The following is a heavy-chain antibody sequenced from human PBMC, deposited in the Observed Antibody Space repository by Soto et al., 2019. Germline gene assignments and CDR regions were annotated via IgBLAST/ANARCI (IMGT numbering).Heavy chain of an antibody. Sequence: GGSLRLSCAASGFTFSSYSMNWVRQAPGKGLEWVSSISSSSSYIYYADSVKGRFTISRDNAKNSLYLQMNSLRAEDTAVYYCARVGATTPPYYYYGMDVWGQGTTGTVSS. D-gene: IGHD1-26*01. V-gene: IGHV3-21*01. CDR1: GFTFSSYS. J-gene: IGHJ6*02. CDR2: ISSSSSYI. CDR3: ARVGATTPPYYYYGMDV.